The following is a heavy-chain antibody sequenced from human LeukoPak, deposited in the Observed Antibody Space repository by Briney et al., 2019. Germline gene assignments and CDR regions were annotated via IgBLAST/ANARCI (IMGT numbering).Heavy chain of an antibody. Sequence: GGSLRLSCAASGFTFSSYAMSWVRQAPGKGLEGVSAISGSGGSTYYADSVKGRFTISRDNAKNTLYLQMNSLRAEDTAVYYCAKDTSKWELPWGDYWGQGTLVTVSS. D-gene: IGHD1-26*01. CDR3: AKDTSKWELPWGDY. J-gene: IGHJ4*02. V-gene: IGHV3-23*01. CDR2: ISGSGGST. CDR1: GFTFSSYA.